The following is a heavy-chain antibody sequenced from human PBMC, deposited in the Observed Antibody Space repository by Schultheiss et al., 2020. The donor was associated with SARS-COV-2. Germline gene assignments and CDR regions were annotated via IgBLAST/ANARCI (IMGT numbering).Heavy chain of an antibody. CDR3: ARDYSSGSRYYYGMDV. CDR1: GFTFSSYA. CDR2: IKSKTDGGTT. Sequence: GGSLRLSCAASGFTFSSYAMSWVRQAPGKGLEWVGRIKSKTDGGTTDYAAPVKGRFTISRDDSKNTLYLQMNSLKTEDTAVYYCARDYSSGSRYYYGMDVWGQGTTVTVSS. J-gene: IGHJ6*02. D-gene: IGHD6-19*01. V-gene: IGHV3-15*01.